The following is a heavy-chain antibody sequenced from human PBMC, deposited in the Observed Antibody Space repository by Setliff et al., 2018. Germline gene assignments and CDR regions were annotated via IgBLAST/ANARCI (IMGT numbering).Heavy chain of an antibody. Sequence: SETLSLTCAVSGYSISSGNYWGWIRQPPGKGLEWIGSISHSGSAYYSPSLKTRVTMSVDPSKNQFSLHLSSVTAADTAIYYCARHSSWGTVTDRLHYNFFDFWGQGTLVTVS. CDR3: ARHSSWGTVTDRLHYNFFDF. V-gene: IGHV4-38-2*01. CDR1: GYSISSGNY. CDR2: ISHSGSA. J-gene: IGHJ4*02. D-gene: IGHD3-10*01.